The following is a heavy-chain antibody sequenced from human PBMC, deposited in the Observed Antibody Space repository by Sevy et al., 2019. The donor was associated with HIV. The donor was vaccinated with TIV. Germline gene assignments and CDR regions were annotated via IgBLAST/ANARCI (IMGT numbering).Heavy chain of an antibody. CDR1: GYTFTNYH. V-gene: IGHV1-18*01. CDR3: ARAPSGSQGPGQYFHH. D-gene: IGHD1-26*01. Sequence: ASLKVSCKASGYTFTNYHITWVRQAPGQGLEWMGWITAYNGNTNYAQRLQGRVTMTTDTSTSTAYMELRSLRSDDTAVYYCARAPSGSQGPGQYFHHWGQGTLVTVSS. CDR2: ITAYNGNT. J-gene: IGHJ1*01.